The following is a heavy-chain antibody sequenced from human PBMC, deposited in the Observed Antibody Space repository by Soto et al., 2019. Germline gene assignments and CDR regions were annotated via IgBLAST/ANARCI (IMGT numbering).Heavy chain of an antibody. CDR2: IYYSGST. V-gene: IGHV4-59*01. D-gene: IGHD2-15*01. J-gene: IGHJ6*02. CDR1: GGSISSYY. Sequence: QVQLQESGPGLVKPSETLSLTCTVSGGSISSYYWSWIRQPPGKGLEWIGYIYYSGSTNYNPSLKSRVTISGDTSKNQFSLKLSSVTAADTAVYYCARGKCGGGSCYYYGVDVWGQGTTVTVSS. CDR3: ARGKCGGGSCYYYGVDV.